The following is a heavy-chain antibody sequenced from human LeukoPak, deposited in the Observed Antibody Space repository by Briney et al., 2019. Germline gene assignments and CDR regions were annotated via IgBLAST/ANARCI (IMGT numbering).Heavy chain of an antibody. Sequence: SETLSLTCTVSGGSISTGGYYWSWIRQHPGKGLEWIGYIYYSGSTYYNPSLQSRVTISVDTSKNQFSLKLSSVTAADTAVYYCARVRRHYGYCSGGSCYSPLGAFDIWGQGTMVTVSS. CDR1: GGSISTGGYY. J-gene: IGHJ3*02. CDR3: ARVRRHYGYCSGGSCYSPLGAFDI. V-gene: IGHV4-31*03. D-gene: IGHD2-15*01. CDR2: IYYSGST.